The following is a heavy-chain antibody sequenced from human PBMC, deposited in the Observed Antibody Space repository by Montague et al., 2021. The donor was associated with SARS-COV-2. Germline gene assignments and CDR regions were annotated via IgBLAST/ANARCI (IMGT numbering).Heavy chain of an antibody. D-gene: IGHD3-10*01. J-gene: IGHJ5*02. V-gene: IGHV3-49*04. CDR2: IRSKAYGGTT. CDR1: GFIFGDYA. Sequence: SLRLSCAASGFIFGDYAMSWVRQAPGKGLEWVGFIRSKAYGGTTEYAASVKGRFTVSRDDSKSIAYLQMNSLKTEDTAVCYCSRVLGGTWGQGTLVTVSS. CDR3: SRVLGGT.